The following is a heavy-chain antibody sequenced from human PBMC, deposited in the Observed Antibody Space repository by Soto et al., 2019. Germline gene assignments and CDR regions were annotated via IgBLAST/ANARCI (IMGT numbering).Heavy chain of an antibody. D-gene: IGHD3-3*01. CDR2: IIPIRGIA. Sequence: QVQLVQSGAEVKKPGSSVKVSCKASGGTFSSYTISWVRQAPGQGLEWMGRIIPIRGIANYAQKFQGRVTITADKSTSTAYMELSSLRSEDTAVYYCARDASVDDLWSGYYPYWGQGTLVTVSS. J-gene: IGHJ4*02. CDR1: GGTFSSYT. V-gene: IGHV1-69*08. CDR3: ARDASVDDLWSGYYPY.